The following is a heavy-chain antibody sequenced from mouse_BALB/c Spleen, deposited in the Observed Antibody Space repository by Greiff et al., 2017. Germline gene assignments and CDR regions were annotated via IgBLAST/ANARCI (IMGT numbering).Heavy chain of an antibody. CDR2: ISSGGSYT. CDR1: GFTFSSYA. V-gene: IGHV5-9-4*01. J-gene: IGHJ3*01. CDR3: ARGEIPAWFAY. Sequence: EVQVVESGGGLVKPGGSLKLSCAASGFTFSSYAMSWVRQSPEKRLEWVAEISSGGSYTYYPDTVTGRFTISRDNSKNTLYLEMSSLRSEDTAMYYCARGEIPAWFAYWGQGTLVTVSA.